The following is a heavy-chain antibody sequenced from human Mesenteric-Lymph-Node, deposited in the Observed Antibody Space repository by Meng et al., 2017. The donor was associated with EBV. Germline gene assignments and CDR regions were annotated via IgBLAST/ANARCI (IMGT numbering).Heavy chain of an antibody. Sequence: QAHLVQSGTEVKKPGSSVRVSCKASGGTFRNYAISWVRQAPGQGLEWMGGIISIFGTTNYAQKFQGRVTFTADESANTAFMELSSLRSEDAAIYYCARDRGLYLGEFDYRGQGTLVTVS. J-gene: IGHJ4*02. CDR3: ARDRGLYLGEFDY. V-gene: IGHV1-69*01. CDR2: IISIFGTT. CDR1: GGTFRNYA. D-gene: IGHD3-16*01.